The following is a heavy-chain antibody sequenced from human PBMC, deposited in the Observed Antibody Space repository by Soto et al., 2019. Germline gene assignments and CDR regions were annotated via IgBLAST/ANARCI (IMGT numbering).Heavy chain of an antibody. CDR3: PREAAYGHAVLPF. CDR1: GFTFSSYS. CDR2: ISSSSSYI. Sequence: PGGSVRLSCAASGFTFSSYSMNWVRQAPGKGLEWVSSISSSSSYIYYADSVKGRFTISRDNAKNSLYLQMNSLRAEDTAVYYCPREAAYGHAVLPFWVQGPPGT. J-gene: IGHJ4*02. V-gene: IGHV3-21*01. D-gene: IGHD6-25*01.